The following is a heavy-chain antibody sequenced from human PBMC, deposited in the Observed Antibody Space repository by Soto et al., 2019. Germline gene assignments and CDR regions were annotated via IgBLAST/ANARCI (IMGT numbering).Heavy chain of an antibody. V-gene: IGHV4-30-4*01. CDR2: IYYSGST. CDR1: GGSISSGDYY. CDR3: SRLSNGRPGDF. J-gene: IGHJ4*02. Sequence: QVQLQESGPGLVKPSQTLSLTCTVSGGSISSGDYYWSWIRQPPGKGLEWIGYIYYSGSTYYNPSLKSRVTISMDTSKNQFSLTLSSVTAADTAVYYCSRLSNGRPGDFWGQGTLVTVSS. D-gene: IGHD6-19*01.